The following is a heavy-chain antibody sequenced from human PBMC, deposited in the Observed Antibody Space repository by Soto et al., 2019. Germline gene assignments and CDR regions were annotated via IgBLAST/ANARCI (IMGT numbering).Heavy chain of an antibody. CDR2: ISYSENT. CDR3: ARRGARIASCGTCTGFDP. CDR1: GGSISSGSYY. Sequence: SETLSLTCSVSGGSISSGSYYWGWIRQPPGKGLEWIGSISYSENTYYSPSLKSRVTMSVDTSKNQVSLELRSVTATDTAVYYCARRGARIASCGTCTGFDPWGHGTLVTVSS. J-gene: IGHJ5*02. V-gene: IGHV4-39*01. D-gene: IGHD6-13*01.